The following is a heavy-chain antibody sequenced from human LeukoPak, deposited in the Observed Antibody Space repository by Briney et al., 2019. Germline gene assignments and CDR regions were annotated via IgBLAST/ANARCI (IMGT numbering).Heavy chain of an antibody. D-gene: IGHD2-15*01. CDR2: INPSGGST. CDR1: GYTFSSYY. J-gene: IGHJ5*02. V-gene: IGHV1-46*01. CDR3: ARDPGYCSGDNCYYSFFDP. Sequence: GASVKVSCKASGYTFSSYYIHWVRQAPGQGLEWMGIINPSGGSTSYPQKFQGRVTVTTDMSTSTVYMELSSLKSEDTAVYYCARDPGYCSGDNCYYSFFDPWGQGTLVTVSS.